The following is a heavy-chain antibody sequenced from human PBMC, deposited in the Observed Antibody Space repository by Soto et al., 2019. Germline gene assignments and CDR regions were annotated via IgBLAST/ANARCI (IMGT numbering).Heavy chain of an antibody. CDR3: ARWGIAAGDY. J-gene: IGHJ4*02. D-gene: IGHD6-13*01. Sequence: QVQLVESGGGVVQPGRSLRLSCAASGFTFSSYGMHWVRQAPGKGLEWVAVIWYDGNNKYYSDSVNGRLTISRDNSKNTLYLQMNSLRAEDTAVYYCARWGIAAGDYWGQGTLVTVSS. V-gene: IGHV3-33*01. CDR1: GFTFSSYG. CDR2: IWYDGNNK.